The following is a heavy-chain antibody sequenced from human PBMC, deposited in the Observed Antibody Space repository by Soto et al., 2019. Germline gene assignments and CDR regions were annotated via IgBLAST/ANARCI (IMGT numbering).Heavy chain of an antibody. CDR3: AHIVVSCLGYYFDY. D-gene: IGHD2-15*01. CDR2: IYWDDDK. Sequence: QITLKESGPTLVKPTQTLTLTCTFSGFSLSSTRMAVGWIRQPPGKALEWLALIYWDDDKRYSPFLKSRLTITNDTSKTQVVLTMSNIDPVDTARYYCAHIVVSCLGYYFDYWGQGTLVTVSS. V-gene: IGHV2-5*02. J-gene: IGHJ4*02. CDR1: GFSLSSTRMA.